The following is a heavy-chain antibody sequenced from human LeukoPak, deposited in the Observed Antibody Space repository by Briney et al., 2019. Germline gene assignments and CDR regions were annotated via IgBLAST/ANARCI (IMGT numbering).Heavy chain of an antibody. D-gene: IGHD3-22*01. CDR3: VRDSYSRDLDY. V-gene: IGHV3-7*01. CDR2: IKEDGSEQ. CDR1: AFTFSSYW. J-gene: IGHJ4*02. Sequence: GGSLRLSCAASAFTFSSYWMSWVRQAPGKGLECVANIKEDGSEQYYVDSLKGRFTISRDNATNSLYLQMNSLRAEDTAVYYCVRDSYSRDLDYWGQGTLVTVSS.